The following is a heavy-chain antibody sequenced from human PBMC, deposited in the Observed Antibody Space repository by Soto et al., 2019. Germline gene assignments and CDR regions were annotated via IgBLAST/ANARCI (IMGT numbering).Heavy chain of an antibody. CDR2: ISGYSGNA. CDR1: GYIFSDYG. D-gene: IGHD4-17*01. Sequence: QVQVMQSGAEVKKPGDSVKVSCKTSGYIFSDYGINWVRQAPGQGLEWMGWISGYSGNANLAQKFQGRVTMTTDKSTRTAYMELRRLRSDDTAXXXXXKRTSGTTWGESDYWGQGTLVTVSS. V-gene: IGHV1-18*04. CDR3: XKRTSGTTWGESDY. J-gene: IGHJ4*02.